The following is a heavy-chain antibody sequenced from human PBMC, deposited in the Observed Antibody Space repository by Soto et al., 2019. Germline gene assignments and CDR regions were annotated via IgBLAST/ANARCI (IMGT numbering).Heavy chain of an antibody. CDR3: VKGISYGYAVMDY. D-gene: IGHD5-18*01. V-gene: IGHV3-23*01. Sequence: DVQLLESGGDLVQPGGSLRLSCVASGFTFSSYAMNWVRQAPGMGLEWVSTISGSGGSIYYADSVKGRFAISRDNSKNTLFLQMSSMIVEDTAIYSCVKGISYGYAVMDYWGQGTLVTVSS. CDR2: ISGSGGSI. CDR1: GFTFSSYA. J-gene: IGHJ4*02.